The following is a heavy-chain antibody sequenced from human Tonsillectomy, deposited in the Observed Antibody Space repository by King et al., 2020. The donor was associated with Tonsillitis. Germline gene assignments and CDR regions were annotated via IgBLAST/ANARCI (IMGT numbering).Heavy chain of an antibody. CDR3: VKDVYAGSTIFWVVINDAFDF. CDR1: GFTFDEYA. J-gene: IGHJ3*01. CDR2: SSWNSGSI. Sequence: VQLVESGGGLVQPGRSLRLSCAASGFTFDEYAMHWVRQAPGKGLEWVSGSSWNSGSIGYADSVKGRFTISRDNAKNSPYVQMNSLRVEDTTLYYCVKDVYAGSTIFWVVINDAFDFWRQGKMVTVPS. V-gene: IGHV3-9*01. D-gene: IGHD3-3*01.